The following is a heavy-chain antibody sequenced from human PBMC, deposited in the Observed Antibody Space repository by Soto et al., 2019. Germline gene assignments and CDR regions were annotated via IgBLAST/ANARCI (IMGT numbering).Heavy chain of an antibody. Sequence: GGSLRLSCAASGFTFSSYAMHWVRQAPGKGLEWVAVISYDGSNKYYADSVKGRFTISRDNSKNTLYLQMNSLRAEDTAVYYCARDYYDSSGYYPTPGYWGQGTLVTVSS. CDR3: ARDYYDSSGYYPTPGY. CDR2: ISYDGSNK. J-gene: IGHJ4*02. V-gene: IGHV3-30-3*01. CDR1: GFTFSSYA. D-gene: IGHD3-22*01.